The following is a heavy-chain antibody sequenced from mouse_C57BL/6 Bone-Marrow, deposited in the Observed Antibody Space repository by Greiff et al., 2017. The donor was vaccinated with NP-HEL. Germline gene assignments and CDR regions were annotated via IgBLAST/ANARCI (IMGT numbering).Heavy chain of an antibody. Sequence: EVKLMESGGGLVKPGGSLKLSCAASGFTFSSYTMSWVRQTPEKRLEWVATISGGGGNTYYPDSVKGRFTISRDNAKNTLYLQMSSLRSEDTALYYCARQGPYSNYFDYWGQGTTLTVSS. D-gene: IGHD2-5*01. CDR3: ARQGPYSNYFDY. V-gene: IGHV5-9*01. CDR1: GFTFSSYT. CDR2: ISGGGGNT. J-gene: IGHJ2*01.